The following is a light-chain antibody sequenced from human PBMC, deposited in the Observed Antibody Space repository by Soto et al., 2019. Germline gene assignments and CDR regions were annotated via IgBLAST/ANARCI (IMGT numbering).Light chain of an antibody. CDR1: QSISSY. CDR3: QQSYRTWT. Sequence: DIQMTQSPSSLSASVGDRFTVTCRAIQSISSYLNWYQQKPGKPPKLLIYAASSLQSGVPSMLSGSGSGTDFTLTISSLQPEDFATYYCQQSYRTWTFGQGTKVDIK. J-gene: IGKJ1*01. V-gene: IGKV1-39*01. CDR2: AAS.